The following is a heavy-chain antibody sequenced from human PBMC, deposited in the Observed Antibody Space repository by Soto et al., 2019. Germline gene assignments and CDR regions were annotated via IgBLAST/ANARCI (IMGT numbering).Heavy chain of an antibody. Sequence: QVQLQESGPGLVKPSETLSLTCTVSGGSISSYYWSWIRQPPGKGLEWIGYFYYSGSTNYNPSLKSRVTISVDTSKNQFSLKLSSVTAADTAVYYCARDYDYGGFDYWGQGTLVTVSS. CDR3: ARDYDYGGFDY. J-gene: IGHJ4*02. V-gene: IGHV4-59*01. CDR2: FYYSGST. D-gene: IGHD4-17*01. CDR1: GGSISSYY.